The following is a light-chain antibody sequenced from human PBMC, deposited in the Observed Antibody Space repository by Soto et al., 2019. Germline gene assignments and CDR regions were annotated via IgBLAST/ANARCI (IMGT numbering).Light chain of an antibody. CDR2: GVS. J-gene: IGKJ3*01. V-gene: IGKV3-20*01. CDR1: QSVGSTY. Sequence: EIVLTQSPGTLSLSPGERATLSCRASQSVGSTYLAWYQQKPGQAPKLLIYGVSSRATGIPDRFSGSGSGTDFPLTISRLEPEDCAVYYCPQYGTSPLTLGPGTKVDL. CDR3: PQYGTSPLT.